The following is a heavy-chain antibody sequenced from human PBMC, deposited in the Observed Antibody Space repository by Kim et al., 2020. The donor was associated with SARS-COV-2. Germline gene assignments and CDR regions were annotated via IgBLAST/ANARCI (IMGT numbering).Heavy chain of an antibody. CDR1: GYTFIDFH. V-gene: IGHV1-8*01. D-gene: IGHD3-3*02. CDR2: IDPNSGNT. Sequence: ASVKVSREASGYTFIDFHINWMRQATGQGLEWMGWIDPNSGNTVYAQKFQGRVTLTRSTPISTDYMDLSSLRSEETAVYYCARWLPGIRAFDDWGQGALV. CDR3: ARWLPGIRAFDD. J-gene: IGHJ4*02.